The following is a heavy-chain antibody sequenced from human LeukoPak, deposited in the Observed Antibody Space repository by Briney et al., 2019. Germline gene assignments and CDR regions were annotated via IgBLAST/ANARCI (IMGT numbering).Heavy chain of an antibody. D-gene: IGHD2-2*01. CDR3: ARLGDCSSTSCYFDS. V-gene: IGHV4-39*07. CDR1: GGSISSSSYY. CDR2: IYHSGSA. J-gene: IGHJ4*02. Sequence: PSETLSLTCTVSGGSISSSSYYWGWIRQPPGKGLELIGSIYHSGSAYYHPSLKSRVTVSVDTSKNQFSLKLRSVTAADTAVYYCARLGDCSSTSCYFDSWGQGTLVTVSS.